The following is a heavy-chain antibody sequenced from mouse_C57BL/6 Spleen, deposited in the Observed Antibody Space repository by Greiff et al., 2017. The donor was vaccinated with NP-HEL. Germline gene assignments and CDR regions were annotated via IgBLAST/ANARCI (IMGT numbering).Heavy chain of an antibody. V-gene: IGHV5-4*01. J-gene: IGHJ2*01. CDR1: GFTFSSYA. CDR3: ARDQGTGTEGYFDY. Sequence: EVQGVESGGGLVKPGGSLKLSCAASGFTFSSYAMSWVRQTPEKRLEWVATISDGGSYTYYPDNVKGRFTISRDNAKNNLYLQMSHLKSEDTAMYYCARDQGTGTEGYFDYWGQGTTLTVSS. CDR2: ISDGGSYT. D-gene: IGHD4-1*01.